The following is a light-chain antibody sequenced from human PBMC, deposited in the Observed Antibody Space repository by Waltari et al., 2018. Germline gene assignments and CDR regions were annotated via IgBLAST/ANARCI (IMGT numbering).Light chain of an antibody. V-gene: IGKV3-15*01. CDR1: QSVSSN. CDR3: QQYNNWPPFT. CDR2: CAS. J-gene: IGKJ3*01. Sequence: EIVMTQSPATLSVSPGERATLSCRASQSVSSNLAWYPQKPGQAPRLLISCASTRATGIPARFSGSGSGTEFTLTISSLQSEDFAVYYCQQYNNWPPFTFGPGTKVDIK.